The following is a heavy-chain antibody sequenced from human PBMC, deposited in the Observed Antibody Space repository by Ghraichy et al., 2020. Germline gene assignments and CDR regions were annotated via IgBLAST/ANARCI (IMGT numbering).Heavy chain of an antibody. V-gene: IGHV3-23*01. Sequence: GSLRLSCAASGFTFNNYAVTWVRQAPGKGLEWVSAISGSGGNTYYADSVKGRFTISRDNSKNTLSLQMSSLRAEDTAVYYCAKTVSGVGYYFDYWGQGTLVTVSS. D-gene: IGHD4-17*01. J-gene: IGHJ4*02. CDR3: AKTVSGVGYYFDY. CDR1: GFTFNNYA. CDR2: ISGSGGNT.